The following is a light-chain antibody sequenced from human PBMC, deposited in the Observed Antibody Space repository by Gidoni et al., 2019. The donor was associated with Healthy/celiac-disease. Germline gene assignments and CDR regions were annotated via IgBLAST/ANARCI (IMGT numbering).Light chain of an antibody. CDR1: QAISNY. CDR2: DAS. V-gene: IGKV1-33*01. CDR3: QQYDNLPGA. J-gene: IGKJ3*01. Sequence: DIQMPQSPSSLSASVGDRVTITCQASQAISNYLNWYQQKPGKAPKLLIYDASNLETGVPSRFSGSGSGTDFTFTISSLQPEDIATYYCQQYDNLPGAFGPGTKVDIK.